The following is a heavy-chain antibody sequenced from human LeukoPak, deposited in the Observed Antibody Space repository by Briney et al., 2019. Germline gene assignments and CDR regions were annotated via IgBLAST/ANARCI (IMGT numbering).Heavy chain of an antibody. CDR1: GYTFTSYA. V-gene: IGHV1-3*01. CDR2: INAGNGNT. D-gene: IGHD4-17*01. CDR3: ARERTVTTPPYYYYGMDV. Sequence: ASVKVSCKASGYTFTSYAMHWVRQAPGQRLEWMGGINAGNGNTKYSQKFQGRVTITRDTSASTAYMELSSLRSEDTAVYYCARERTVTTPPYYYYGMDVWGKGTTVTVSS. J-gene: IGHJ6*04.